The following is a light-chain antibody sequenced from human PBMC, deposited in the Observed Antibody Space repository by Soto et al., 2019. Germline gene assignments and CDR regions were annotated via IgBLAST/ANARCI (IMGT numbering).Light chain of an antibody. Sequence: QSVLTQPPSVSAAPGQKVTISCSGSSSNVGNNYVSWYQQFPGTAPKLLIYENSHRPSGIPDRFSGSKSGTSATLAITGLQTGDEADYYCGTWDSSLSAGVFGGGTKLTVL. CDR2: ENS. V-gene: IGLV1-51*02. CDR1: SSNVGNNY. J-gene: IGLJ3*02. CDR3: GTWDSSLSAGV.